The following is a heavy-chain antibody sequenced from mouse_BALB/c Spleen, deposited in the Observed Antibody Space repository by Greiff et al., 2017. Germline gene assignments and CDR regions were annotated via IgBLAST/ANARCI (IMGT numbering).Heavy chain of an antibody. D-gene: IGHD2-2*01. J-gene: IGHJ4*01. CDR3: ARHGYDALYAMDY. CDR2: ISSGGGST. CDR1: GFAFSSYD. Sequence: EVQGVESGGGLVKPGGSLKLSCAASGFAFSSYDMSWVRQTPEKRLEWVAYISSGGGSTYYPDTVKGRFTISRDNAKNTLYLQMSSLKSEDTAMYYCARHGYDALYAMDYWGQGTSVTVSS. V-gene: IGHV5-12-1*01.